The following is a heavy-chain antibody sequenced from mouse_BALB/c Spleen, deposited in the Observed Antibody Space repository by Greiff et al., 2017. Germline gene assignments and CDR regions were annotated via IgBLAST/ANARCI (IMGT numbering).Heavy chain of an antibody. D-gene: IGHD1-1*01. CDR2: ISSGGSYT. CDR3: ASLPLYYGSSSAWFAY. CDR1: GFTFSSYG. J-gene: IGHJ3*01. Sequence: EVQLQQSGGDLVKPGGSLKLSCAASGFTFSSYGMSWVRQTPDKRLEWVATISSGGSYTYYPDSVKGRFTISRDNAKNTLYLQMSSLKSEDTAMYYCASLPLYYGSSSAWFAYWGQGTLVTVSA. V-gene: IGHV5-6*01.